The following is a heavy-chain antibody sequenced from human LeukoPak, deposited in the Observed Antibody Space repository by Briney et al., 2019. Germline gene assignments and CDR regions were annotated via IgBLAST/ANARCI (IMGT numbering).Heavy chain of an antibody. CDR2: IKTETDGGTT. V-gene: IGHV3-15*01. Sequence: RGSLRLSCAASGFSFSDAWMNWVRQAPGKGLEWVGRIKTETDGGTTDYAAPVKGRFTISRDDSKNTLYLQMNSLKTEDTAVYYCATAYRYSYGNPPDFWGQGTLVTVSS. D-gene: IGHD5-18*01. CDR1: GFSFSDAW. J-gene: IGHJ4*02. CDR3: ATAYRYSYGNPPDF.